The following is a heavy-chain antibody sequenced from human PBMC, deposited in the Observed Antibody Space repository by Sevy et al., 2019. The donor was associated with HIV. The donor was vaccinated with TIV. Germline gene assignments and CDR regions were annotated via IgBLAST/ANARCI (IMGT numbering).Heavy chain of an antibody. CDR2: IQGDGNLP. CDR3: AGAVHVNGPGNYFTAFFDP. Sequence: GGSLRLSCEASGFTFSSYWMHWVRQAPGKGLEWISRIQGDGNLPGYVDSLKGRFTISRDNVMNILYVQMNSLIAKYTAVYFCAGAVHVNGPGNYFTAFFDPWGQGTLVTVSS. D-gene: IGHD3-10*01. CDR1: GFTFSSYW. V-gene: IGHV3-74*01. J-gene: IGHJ5*02.